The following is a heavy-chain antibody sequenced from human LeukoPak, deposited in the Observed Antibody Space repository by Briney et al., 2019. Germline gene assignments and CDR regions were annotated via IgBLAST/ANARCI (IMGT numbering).Heavy chain of an antibody. CDR1: GITFSDYA. CDR2: ISYFGGAT. Sequence: PGGSLRLSCIASGITFSDYAMSWVRQAPGKGLEWVSTISYFGGATYYADSVKGRFTISRDNSNNTLYLHMNSLRAEDTARYYCAKVPAVAGAGPENYWGQGTLVTVSS. V-gene: IGHV3-23*01. CDR3: AKVPAVAGAGPENY. J-gene: IGHJ4*02. D-gene: IGHD6-19*01.